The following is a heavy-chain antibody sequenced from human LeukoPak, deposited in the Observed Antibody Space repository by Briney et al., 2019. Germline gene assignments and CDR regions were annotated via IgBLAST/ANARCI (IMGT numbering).Heavy chain of an antibody. CDR3: ARTRWGYCSSTSCPTRHDY. J-gene: IGHJ4*02. CDR1: GGSISSYY. Sequence: PSETLSLTCTVSGGSISSYYWSWIRQPAGKGLEWIGRIYTSGSTNYNPSLKSRVTISVDTSKNQFSLKLSSVTAADTAVYYCARTRWGYCSSTSCPTRHDYWGQGTLVTVSS. D-gene: IGHD2-2*01. V-gene: IGHV4-4*07. CDR2: IYTSGST.